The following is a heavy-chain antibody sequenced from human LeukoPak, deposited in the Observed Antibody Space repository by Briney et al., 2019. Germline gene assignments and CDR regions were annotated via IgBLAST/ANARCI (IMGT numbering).Heavy chain of an antibody. CDR3: ARGQVRITIFGVVISPSGMDV. D-gene: IGHD3-3*01. Sequence: EASVNVSCKASGYTFTSYDINWVRQATGQGLEWMGWMNPNSGNTGYAQKFQGRVTMTGNTSISTAYMELSSLRSEDTAVYYCARGQVRITIFGVVISPSGMDVWGQGTTVTVSS. CDR1: GYTFTSYD. J-gene: IGHJ6*02. CDR2: MNPNSGNT. V-gene: IGHV1-8*01.